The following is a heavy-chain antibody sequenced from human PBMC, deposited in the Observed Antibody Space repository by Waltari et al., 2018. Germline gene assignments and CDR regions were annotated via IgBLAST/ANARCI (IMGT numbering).Heavy chain of an antibody. V-gene: IGHV3-7*01. CDR2: IKQDGSEK. D-gene: IGHD6-13*01. J-gene: IGHJ2*01. Sequence: EVQLVESGGGLVQPGGSLRLSCAASGFTFSSYWVSWVRQAPGKGLEWVANIKQDGSEKYYVDSVKGRFTISRDNAKNSLYLQMNSLRAEDTAVYYCARDGAAAIRNFDLWGRGTLVTVSS. CDR1: GFTFSSYW. CDR3: ARDGAAAIRNFDL.